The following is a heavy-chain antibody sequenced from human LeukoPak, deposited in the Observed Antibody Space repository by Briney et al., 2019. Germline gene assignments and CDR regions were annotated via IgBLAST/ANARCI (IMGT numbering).Heavy chain of an antibody. J-gene: IGHJ4*01. CDR1: GYTLTELS. V-gene: IGHV1-24*01. CDR3: AKGIYSSGWSYFDY. CDR2: FYPEDGET. D-gene: IGHD6-19*01. Sequence: ASVKVSCKVSGYTLTELSMHWVRQAPGKGLEWMGGFYPEDGETIYAQKFQGRVTMTEDTSTDTAYMELSSLRSEDTAVYYCAKGIYSSGWSYFDYWGHGTLVTVSS.